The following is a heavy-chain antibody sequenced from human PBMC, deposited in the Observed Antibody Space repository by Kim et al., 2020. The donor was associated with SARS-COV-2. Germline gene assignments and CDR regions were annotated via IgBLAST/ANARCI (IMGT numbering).Heavy chain of an antibody. D-gene: IGHD1-1*01. CDR3: ARVEGPNWYFDL. J-gene: IGHJ2*01. CDR2: IYYSGST. Sequence: SETLSLTCTVSGGSISSGGYYWSWIRQHPGKGLEWIGYIYYSGSTYYNPSLKSRVTISVDTSKNQFSLKLSSVTSADTAVYYCARVEGPNWYFDLWGRGTLVTVSS. V-gene: IGHV4-31*03. CDR1: GGSISSGGYY.